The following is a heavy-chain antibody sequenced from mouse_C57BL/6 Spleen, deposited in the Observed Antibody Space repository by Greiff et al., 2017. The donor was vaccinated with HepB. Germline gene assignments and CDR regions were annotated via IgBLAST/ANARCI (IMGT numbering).Heavy chain of an antibody. CDR1: GYTFTSYW. CDR3: SYDYDEGWFAY. D-gene: IGHD2-4*01. Sequence: QVQLQQPGAELVKPGASVKLSCKASGYTFTSYWMHWVKQRPGQGLEWIGMIHPNSGSTNYNEKFKSKATLTVDKSSSTAYIQLSSLTSEDSAVYYCSYDYDEGWFAYWGQGTLVTVSA. CDR2: IHPNSGST. J-gene: IGHJ3*01. V-gene: IGHV1-64*01.